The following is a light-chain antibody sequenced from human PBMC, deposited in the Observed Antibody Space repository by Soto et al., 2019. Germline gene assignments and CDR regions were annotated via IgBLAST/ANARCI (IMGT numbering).Light chain of an antibody. V-gene: IGKV2-24*01. CDR2: QIS. Sequence: DIVLTQTPLSSPVNLGQPASISCRSSQSLVYSDGNTYLSWLQQRPGQPPRLLIYQISNRFSGVPDRFSGSGAGTDFTLKISRVEAEDVGVYSCVQFSHFPRTFGQGTKVEIK. CDR3: VQFSHFPRT. CDR1: QSLVYSDGNTY. J-gene: IGKJ1*01.